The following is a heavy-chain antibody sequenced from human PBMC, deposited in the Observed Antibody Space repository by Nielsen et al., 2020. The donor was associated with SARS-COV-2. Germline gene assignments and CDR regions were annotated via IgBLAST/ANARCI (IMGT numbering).Heavy chain of an antibody. V-gene: IGHV1-8*01. D-gene: IGHD3-16*01. Sequence: ASVKVSCKASGYTFTSYDINWVRQATGQGLEWMGWMNPNSGNTGYAQKFQGRVTMTRNTSISTAYMELSSLRSEDTAVYYCARERKNDYVWGSPELMYYYYYMDVWGKGTTVTVSS. CDR1: GYTFTSYD. J-gene: IGHJ6*03. CDR3: ARERKNDYVWGSPELMYYYYYMDV. CDR2: MNPNSGNT.